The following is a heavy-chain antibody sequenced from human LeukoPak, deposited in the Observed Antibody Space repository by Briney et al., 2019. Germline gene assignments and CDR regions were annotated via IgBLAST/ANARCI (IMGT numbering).Heavy chain of an antibody. D-gene: IGHD3-9*01. CDR1: GFTFSDYY. V-gene: IGHV3-11*05. CDR2: ISSSSSYT. J-gene: IGHJ4*02. Sequence: PGGSLRLSCAASGFTFSDYYMSWIRQAPGKGLEWVSYISSSSSYTNYADSVKGRFTISRDNAKNSPYLQMNSLRAEVTAVYYCARDRYDILSGYYDVWHFDYWGQGTLVTVSS. CDR3: ARDRYDILSGYYDVWHFDY.